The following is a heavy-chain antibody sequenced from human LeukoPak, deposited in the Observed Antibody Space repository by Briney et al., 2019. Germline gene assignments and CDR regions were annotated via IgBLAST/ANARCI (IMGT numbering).Heavy chain of an antibody. Sequence: GGSLRLSCAASGFTFSSYSMNWVRQAPGKGLEWVSSISSSSSYIYYADSVKGRFTISRDNAKNSLYLQMNSLRAEGTAVYYCARESRYSSSLNYWGQGTLVTVSS. CDR1: GFTFSSYS. D-gene: IGHD6-13*01. CDR2: ISSSSSYI. V-gene: IGHV3-21*01. J-gene: IGHJ4*02. CDR3: ARESRYSSSLNY.